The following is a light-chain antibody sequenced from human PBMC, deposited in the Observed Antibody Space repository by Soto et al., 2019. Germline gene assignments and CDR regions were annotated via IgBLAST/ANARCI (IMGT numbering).Light chain of an antibody. J-gene: IGKJ4*01. Sequence: EIVMTQSPATLSVSPGERATLSCRASQSVSNKLVWYQQKPGQAPRLLIFGASNRATGIPARFSGSGSGTDFTLTISSLQSEDFAVYYCQQYDNWPPLTFGGGTKVEIK. CDR3: QQYDNWPPLT. CDR1: QSVSNK. CDR2: GAS. V-gene: IGKV3-15*01.